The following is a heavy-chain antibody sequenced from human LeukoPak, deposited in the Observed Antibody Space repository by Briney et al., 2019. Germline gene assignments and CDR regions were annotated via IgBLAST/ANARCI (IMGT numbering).Heavy chain of an antibody. J-gene: IGHJ4*02. V-gene: IGHV3-23*01. D-gene: IGHD6-13*01. CDR1: GFTFSSYA. CDR3: AKYPASGGYFDY. CDR2: ISGSGGST. Sequence: GGSLRLSCAASGFTFSSYAMSWVRQAPGKGLEWVSAISGSGGSTYYADSVKGRFTISRDNSKNTLYLQMNSLRAEDTAVFYCAKYPASGGYFDYWGQGTLVTVSS.